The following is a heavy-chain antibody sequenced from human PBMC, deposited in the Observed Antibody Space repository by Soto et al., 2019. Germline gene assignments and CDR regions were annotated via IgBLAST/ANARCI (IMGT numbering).Heavy chain of an antibody. CDR3: ARVVPGAEAWFGP. CDR2: ISLYSDGT. D-gene: IGHD2-2*01. V-gene: IGHV1-18*04. Sequence: GASVKVSCKASGGMFYSSAINWVRQAPGQPLEWLGWISLYSDGTNYAQKFQGRVSMTTDTSTTTAYMELRSLRSDDTAVYYCARVVPGAEAWFGPWGQGTLVTVSS. CDR1: GGMFYSSA. J-gene: IGHJ5*02.